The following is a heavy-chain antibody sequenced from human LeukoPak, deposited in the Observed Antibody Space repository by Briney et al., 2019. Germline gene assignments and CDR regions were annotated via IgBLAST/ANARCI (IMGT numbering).Heavy chain of an antibody. D-gene: IGHD6-19*01. CDR1: GYTFTGYY. CDR2: INPDSGNT. J-gene: IGHJ3*02. CDR3: ARKLYSSGWYVFDI. Sequence: ASVKVSCKASGYTFTGYYMHWVRQAPGQGLEWMGWINPDSGNTGYAQTFQGRVTMTRNTSISTAYMELSSLRSEDTAVYYCARKLYSSGWYVFDIWGQGTMVTVSS. V-gene: IGHV1-8*02.